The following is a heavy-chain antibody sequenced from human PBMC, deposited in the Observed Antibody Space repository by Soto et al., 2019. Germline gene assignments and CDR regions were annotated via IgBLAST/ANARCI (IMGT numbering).Heavy chain of an antibody. CDR1: GYTFTSYA. CDR2: INAGNGNT. V-gene: IGHV1-3*01. CDR3: ARVVSSRWYRVDY. Sequence: ASVKVSCKASGYTFTSYAMHWVRQAPGQRLEWMGWINAGNGNTKYSQKFQGRVTITRDTSASTAYMELSSLRSEDTAVYYCARVVSSRWYRVDYWGQGTLVSVSS. D-gene: IGHD6-13*01. J-gene: IGHJ4*02.